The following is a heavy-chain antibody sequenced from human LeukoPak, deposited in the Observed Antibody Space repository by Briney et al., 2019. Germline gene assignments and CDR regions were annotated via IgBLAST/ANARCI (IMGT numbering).Heavy chain of an antibody. D-gene: IGHD4-17*01. CDR3: AKGYGDYYFDY. CDR2: IIPILGIA. V-gene: IGHV1-69*04. J-gene: IGHJ4*02. CDR1: GGTFSSYA. Sequence: ASVKVSCKASGGTFSSYAISWVRQAPGQGLEWMGRIIPILGIANYAQKFQGRVTITADKSTSTAYMELSSLRSEDTAVYYCAKGYGDYYFDYWGQGTLVTVSS.